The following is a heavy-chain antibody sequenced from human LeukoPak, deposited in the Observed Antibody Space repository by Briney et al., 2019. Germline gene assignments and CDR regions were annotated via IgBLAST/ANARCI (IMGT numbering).Heavy chain of an antibody. CDR1: GGTFSSYA. Sequence: SVKVSCKASGGTFSSYAISWVRQAPGQGLEWMGGIIPIFGTANYAQKFQGRVTITADKSTSTAYMELSSLRSEDTAVYYCASYIVATIGLGDMEGAFDIWGQGTMVTVSS. J-gene: IGHJ3*02. CDR3: ASYIVATIGLGDMEGAFDI. V-gene: IGHV1-69*06. D-gene: IGHD5-12*01. CDR2: IIPIFGTA.